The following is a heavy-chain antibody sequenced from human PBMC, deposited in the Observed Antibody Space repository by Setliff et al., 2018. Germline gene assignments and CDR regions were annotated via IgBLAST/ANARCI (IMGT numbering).Heavy chain of an antibody. J-gene: IGHJ6*03. Sequence: SETLSLTCTVYGGSFSDYYWGWIRQSPGKRPEWIAEINQSGNTNYNPSLNSRVSVSVDTPTNQFSLKVFSVTAADTAVYYCARANKKLDYYYYYYMDVWGKGTTVTVS. CDR1: GGSFSDYY. CDR3: ARANKKLDYYYYYYMDV. CDR2: INQSGNT. D-gene: IGHD1-1*01. V-gene: IGHV4-34*01.